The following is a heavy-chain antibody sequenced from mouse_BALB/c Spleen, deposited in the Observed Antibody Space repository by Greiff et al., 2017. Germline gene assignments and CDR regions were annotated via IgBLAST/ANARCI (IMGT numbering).Heavy chain of an antibody. CDR2: INPYNGDT. J-gene: IGHJ1*01. V-gene: IGHV1-37*01. CDR3: GREDEKWYFDV. CDR1: GYSFTGYF. Sequence: VHVKQSRPELVKPGASVKISCKASGYSFTGYFMNWVKQSHGKSLEWIGRINPYNGDTFYNQKFKGKATLTVDKSSSTAHMELLSLTSEDSAVYYCGREDEKWYFDVWGAGTTVTVSS.